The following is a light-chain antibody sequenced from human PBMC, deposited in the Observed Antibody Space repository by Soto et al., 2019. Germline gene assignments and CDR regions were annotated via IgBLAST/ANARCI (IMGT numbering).Light chain of an antibody. J-gene: IGKJ5*01. Sequence: DSVLTQSPGTLSLSPGERATLSCRASQSVSSSYLAWYQQKPGQAPRLLIYGASSRATGIPDRFSGSGSGTDFTLTISSLEPEDFAVYYCQQRSNWPITFGQGTRLEI. CDR2: GAS. CDR3: QQRSNWPIT. CDR1: QSVSSSY. V-gene: IGKV3D-20*02.